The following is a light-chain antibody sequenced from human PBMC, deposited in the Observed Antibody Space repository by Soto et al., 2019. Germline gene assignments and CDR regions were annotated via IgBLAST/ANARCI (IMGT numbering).Light chain of an antibody. V-gene: IGKV3-20*01. J-gene: IGKJ5*01. Sequence: EIVLTQSPGTLSLSPGERDTLSCRASQSVSSNYLAWYQQKPGQAPRLLIYGASSRATGLPDRFSGSGSGTDFTLTISILEPEDFSVYYCKQYGSSRTFGQGTRLEIK. CDR2: GAS. CDR1: QSVSSNY. CDR3: KQYGSSRT.